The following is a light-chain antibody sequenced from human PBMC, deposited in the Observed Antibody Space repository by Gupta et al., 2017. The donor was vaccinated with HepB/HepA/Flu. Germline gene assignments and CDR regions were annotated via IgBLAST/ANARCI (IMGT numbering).Light chain of an antibody. Sequence: DVVLTQSPLSLPVTLGQPASISCTSSQILGNTDGNTYFDWFHQGPGQSPRRLIYKVSNRDSGVPDRVSGSGSGTDFTLKISSVEAEDIGVYYCRQYKYWPGTLGQGTKVEIK. J-gene: IGKJ2*02. CDR1: QILGNTDGNTY. CDR2: KVS. CDR3: RQYKYWPGT. V-gene: IGKV2-30*01.